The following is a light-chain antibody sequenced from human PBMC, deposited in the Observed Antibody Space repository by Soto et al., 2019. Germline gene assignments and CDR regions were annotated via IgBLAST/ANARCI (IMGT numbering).Light chain of an antibody. J-gene: IGKJ3*01. CDR2: WAS. CDR1: QTVLYSSNNKNY. CDR3: QQYYTTPFT. V-gene: IGKV4-1*01. Sequence: DIVMTQSPDSLAVSLGERATINCKSSQTVLYSSNNKNYLAWYQQKPGQPPKLLIYWASTRESGVPDRFSGSGSGTDFTLTINSLQAEDVAVYYCQQYYTTPFTFGPGTKVYVK.